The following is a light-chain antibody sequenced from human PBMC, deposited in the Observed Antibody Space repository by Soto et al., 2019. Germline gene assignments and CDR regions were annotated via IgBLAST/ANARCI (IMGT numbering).Light chain of an antibody. CDR3: QHRSMWPVS. CDR1: QSVRSY. CDR2: DAS. Sequence: EIVLTQSPATLSLSPGERATLSCRASQSVRSYLAWYQQKPGQAPRLLIFDASTRATGVPARFTGSGSGTDFSLTISSLEPEDFAVYYCQHRSMWPVSFGQGTRLEIK. J-gene: IGKJ5*01. V-gene: IGKV3-11*01.